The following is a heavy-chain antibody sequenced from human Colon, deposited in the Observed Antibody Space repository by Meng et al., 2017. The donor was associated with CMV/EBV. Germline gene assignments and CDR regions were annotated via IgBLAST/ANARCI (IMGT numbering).Heavy chain of an antibody. CDR2: IYSGGST. CDR3: ARESPRYDFWSGYYTTGGGMDV. V-gene: IGHV3-66*02. D-gene: IGHD3-3*01. J-gene: IGHJ6*02. Sequence: GESLKISCAASGFTVSSNYMSWVRQAPGKGLEWVSVIYSGGSTYYADSVKGRFTIYRDNSKNTLYLQMNSLRDEETAVYYCARESPRYDFWSGYYTTGGGMDVWGQGTTVTVSS. CDR1: GFTVSSNY.